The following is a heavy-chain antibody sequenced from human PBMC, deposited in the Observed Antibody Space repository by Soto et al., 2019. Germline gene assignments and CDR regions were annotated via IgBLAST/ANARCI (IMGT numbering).Heavy chain of an antibody. CDR3: ASSEPGEEGFDAFDI. CDR1: VVSISSGGYY. Sequence: SETLSLTCTFSVVSISSGGYYCSWIRQHPGKGLEWIGYIYYSGSTYYNPSLKSRVTISVDTSKNQFSLKLSSVTAADTAVYYCASSEPGEEGFDAFDIWGQGTMVTVSS. J-gene: IGHJ3*02. CDR2: IYYSGST. V-gene: IGHV4-31*03. D-gene: IGHD7-27*01.